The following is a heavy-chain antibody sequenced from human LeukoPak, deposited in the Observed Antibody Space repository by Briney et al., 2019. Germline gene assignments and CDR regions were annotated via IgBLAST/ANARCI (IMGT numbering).Heavy chain of an antibody. V-gene: IGHV3-7*01. J-gene: IGHJ4*02. Sequence: GGSLRLSCPASGFTFKTYWMIWVRRPPGKGLEWVANINQDGSEKYYVDSVKGRFTVSRDNAKNSLYLQLNSLRAEDTAVYYCGTRAYWGQGTLVTVSS. CDR3: GTRAY. CDR1: GFTFKTYW. CDR2: INQDGSEK.